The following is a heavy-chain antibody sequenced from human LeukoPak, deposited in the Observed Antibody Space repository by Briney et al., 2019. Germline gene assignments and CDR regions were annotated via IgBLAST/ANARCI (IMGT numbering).Heavy chain of an antibody. D-gene: IGHD3-3*01. CDR1: EFTFSSYE. CDR2: ISSSGSTI. Sequence: GGSLRLSCAASEFTFSSYEMNWVRQAPGKGLEWVSYISSSGSTIYYADSVKGRFTISRDNAKNSLYLQMNSLRAEDTAVYYCAGAPQYYDFWSDYYGFDPWGQGTLVTVSS. J-gene: IGHJ5*02. V-gene: IGHV3-48*03. CDR3: AGAPQYYDFWSDYYGFDP.